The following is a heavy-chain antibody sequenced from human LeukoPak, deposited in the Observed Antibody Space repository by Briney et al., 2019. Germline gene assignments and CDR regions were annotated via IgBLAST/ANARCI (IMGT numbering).Heavy chain of an antibody. V-gene: IGHV1-69*05. J-gene: IGHJ6*03. CDR2: IIPIFGTA. D-gene: IGHD2-8*01. Sequence: SVKVSCKASGGTFSSYAISWVRQAPGQGLEWMGGIIPIFGTANYAQKFQGRVTITTDESTSTAYMELSSLRPEDTAVYYCARTVYAYYYYYYMDVWGKGTTVTVSS. CDR1: GGTFSSYA. CDR3: ARTVYAYYYYYYMDV.